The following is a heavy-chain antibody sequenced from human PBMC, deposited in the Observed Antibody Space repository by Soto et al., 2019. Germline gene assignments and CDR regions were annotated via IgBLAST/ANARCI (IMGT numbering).Heavy chain of an antibody. D-gene: IGHD3-22*01. J-gene: IGHJ4*02. V-gene: IGHV5-10-1*01. CDR3: ARHSGDYYDSSGHYY. Sequence: GESLKISCKGSGYSFTSYWISWVRQMPGKGLEWMGRIDPSDSYTNYSPSFQGHVTISADKSISTAYLQWSSLKASDTAMYYCARHSGDYYDSSGHYYWGQGTLVTVSS. CDR2: IDPSDSYT. CDR1: GYSFTSYW.